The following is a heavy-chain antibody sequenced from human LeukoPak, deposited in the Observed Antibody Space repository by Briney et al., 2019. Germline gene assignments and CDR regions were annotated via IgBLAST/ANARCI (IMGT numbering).Heavy chain of an antibody. CDR3: AKDFRIGYSAHFDY. CDR1: GFTFRSHA. CDR2: IYENGGTT. V-gene: IGHV3-23*01. J-gene: IGHJ4*02. D-gene: IGHD2-21*01. Sequence: GSLRLSCVGSGFTFRSHAMSWVRQAPEKGLEFISGIYENGGTTYYADSVKGRFSISRDNSKNTLYLQMDSLRGEDTAVYYCAKDFRIGYSAHFDYWGQGALVTVSS.